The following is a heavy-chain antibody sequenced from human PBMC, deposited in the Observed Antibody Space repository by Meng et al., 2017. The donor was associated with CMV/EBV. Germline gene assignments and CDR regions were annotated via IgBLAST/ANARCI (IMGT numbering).Heavy chain of an antibody. CDR3: VSSSSWYREVDY. D-gene: IGHD6-13*01. V-gene: IGHV3-13*01. CDR2: IGTAGDT. CDR1: GFTFSSYD. Sequence: GESLKISCAASGFTFSSYDMHWVHQATGKGLEWVSAIGTAGDTYYPGSVKGRFTISRDNSKNTLYLQMNSLRAEDTAVYYCVSSSSWYREVDYWGQGTLVTVSS. J-gene: IGHJ4*02.